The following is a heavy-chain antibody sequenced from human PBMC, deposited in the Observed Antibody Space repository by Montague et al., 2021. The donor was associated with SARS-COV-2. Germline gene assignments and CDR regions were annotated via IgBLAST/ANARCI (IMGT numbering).Heavy chain of an antibody. D-gene: IGHD6-13*01. CDR3: ARGLAAYDDAFDI. J-gene: IGHJ3*02. Sequence: SLRLSCAASGFTFSSYGMHWVRQAPGKGLEWVAVIWYDGSNKFYADSVKGRFTISRDSSKNTLYLQMNSLRAEDTALYYCARGLAAYDDAFDIWGQGTMVTVSS. CDR2: IWYDGSNK. CDR1: GFTFSSYG. V-gene: IGHV3-33*01.